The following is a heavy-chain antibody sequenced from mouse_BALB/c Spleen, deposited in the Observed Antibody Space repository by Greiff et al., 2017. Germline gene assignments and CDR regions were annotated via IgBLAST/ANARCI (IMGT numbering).Heavy chain of an antibody. CDR3: ARQGPTTVLDY. CDR1: GFNIKDTY. D-gene: IGHD1-1*01. Sequence: EVQLVESGAELVKPGASVKLSCTASGFNIKDTYMHWVKQRPEQGLEWIGRIDPANGNTKYDPKFQGKATITADTSSNTAYLQLSSLTSEDTAVYYCARQGPTTVLDYWGQGTTLTVSS. CDR2: IDPANGNT. V-gene: IGHV14-3*02. J-gene: IGHJ2*01.